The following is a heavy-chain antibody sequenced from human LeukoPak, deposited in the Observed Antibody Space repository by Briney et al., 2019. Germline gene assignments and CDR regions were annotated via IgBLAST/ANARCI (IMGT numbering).Heavy chain of an antibody. J-gene: IGHJ4*02. CDR3: ARGHEGLDY. V-gene: IGHV3-30-3*01. CDR2: ISYDGSNK. Sequence: GRSLRLSCAASGFTFSSYAMHWVRQAPGKGLEWVAVISYDGSNKYYADSVKGRFTISRDNSKNTLYLQMNSLRAEDTAVYYCARGHEGLDYWGQGTLVTVSS. D-gene: IGHD3/OR15-3a*01. CDR1: GFTFSSYA.